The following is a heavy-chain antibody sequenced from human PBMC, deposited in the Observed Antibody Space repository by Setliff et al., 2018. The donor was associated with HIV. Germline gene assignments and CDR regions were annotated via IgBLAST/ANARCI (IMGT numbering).Heavy chain of an antibody. J-gene: IGHJ4*01. V-gene: IGHV2-5*01. D-gene: IGHD3-3*01. CDR2: IYSNDVI. CDR1: GVSLTTVAVG. CDR3: AHIGPFWIGFYGPFDH. Sequence: SGPTLVNPTPTLTLTCTFSGVSLTTVAVGVGWLRQPPGKAPEWLAVIYSNDVIRYSPSLKTRLTITQDTSERQVVLTLTNVDPMDTGTYFCAHIGPFWIGFYGPFDHWGQGILVTVSS.